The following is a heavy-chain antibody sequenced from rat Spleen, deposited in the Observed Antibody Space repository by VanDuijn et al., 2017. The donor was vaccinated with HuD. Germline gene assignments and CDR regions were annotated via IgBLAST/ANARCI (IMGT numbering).Heavy chain of an antibody. CDR3: VRERGTTRAFDY. CDR2: INTDSSDT. Sequence: EVQLVESGGGLVQPGSSLKVSCVASGFTFSSSVMHWFRQAPENGIEWLAYINTDSSDTHYAETVKGRFTISRDNAKNTVDMQLSSLRSEDTAMYYCVRERGTTRAFDYWGQGVMVTVSS. D-gene: IGHD1-4*01. V-gene: IGHV5-43*01. CDR1: GFTFSSSV. J-gene: IGHJ2*01.